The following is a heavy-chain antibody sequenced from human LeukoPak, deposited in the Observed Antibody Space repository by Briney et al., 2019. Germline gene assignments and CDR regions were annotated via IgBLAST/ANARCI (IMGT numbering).Heavy chain of an antibody. V-gene: IGHV3-30*02. CDR3: AKDVAQYFDY. Sequence: PGGSLRLSCAASGFTFNIYGMHWVRQAPGKGLEWVAFIRNDGRDKYYVDSVKGRFTISSDNSRNTLYLQMNSLKTEDTAVYYCAKDVAQYFDYWGQGTLVTVSS. J-gene: IGHJ4*02. CDR1: GFTFNIYG. CDR2: IRNDGRDK.